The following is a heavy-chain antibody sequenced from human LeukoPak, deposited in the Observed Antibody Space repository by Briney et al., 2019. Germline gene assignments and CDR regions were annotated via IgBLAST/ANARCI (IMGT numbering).Heavy chain of an antibody. D-gene: IGHD5-18*01. Sequence: SETLSLTCTVSGGSISSYYWSWIRKPPGKGLEWIGYIYYSGSTNYNPSPKSRVTISLDTSKNQFSLKLSSVTAADTAVYYWARARHGYIYGYRPNELGHFFDYWGQGTLVTVSS. CDR3: ARARHGYIYGYRPNELGHFFDY. V-gene: IGHV4-59*12. J-gene: IGHJ4*02. CDR2: IYYSGST. CDR1: GGSISSYY.